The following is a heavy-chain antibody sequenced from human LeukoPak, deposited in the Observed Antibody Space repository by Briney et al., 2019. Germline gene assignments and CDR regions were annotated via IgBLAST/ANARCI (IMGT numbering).Heavy chain of an antibody. D-gene: IGHD6-19*01. CDR2: ISGSGGST. Sequence: GGSLRLSCAASGFTFSSYAMSWVRQAPGRGLEWVSAISGSGGSTYYADSVKGRFTISRDNSKNTLYLQMNSLRAEDTAVYYCAKAGSSGWLRVEYFQHWGQGTLVTVSS. CDR3: AKAGSSGWLRVEYFQH. V-gene: IGHV3-23*01. CDR1: GFTFSSYA. J-gene: IGHJ1*01.